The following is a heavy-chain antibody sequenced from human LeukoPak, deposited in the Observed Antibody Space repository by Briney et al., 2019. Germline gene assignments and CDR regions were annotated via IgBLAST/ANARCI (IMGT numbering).Heavy chain of an antibody. CDR2: ISGSGGST. CDR3: AKEDDYVWGSYYY. Sequence: GGSLRLSCAASGFSFDDNAMYWVRQTPGKGLEWVSAISGSGGSTYYADSVKGRFTISRDNSKNTLYLQMNSLRAEDTAVYYCAKEDDYVWGSYYYWGQGTLVTVSS. J-gene: IGHJ4*02. CDR1: GFSFDDNA. V-gene: IGHV3-23*01. D-gene: IGHD3-16*01.